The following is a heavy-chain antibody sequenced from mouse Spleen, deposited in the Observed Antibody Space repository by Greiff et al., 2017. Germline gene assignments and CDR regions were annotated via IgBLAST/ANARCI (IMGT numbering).Heavy chain of an antibody. Sequence: EVQGVESGGGLVQPKGSLKLSCAASGFTFNTYAMHWVRQAPGKGLEWVARIRSKSSNYATYYADSVKDRFTISRDDSQSMLYLQMNNLKTEDTAMYYCVRDKKYGIYWYFDVWGAGTTVTVSS. CDR2: IRSKSSNYAT. CDR3: VRDKKYGIYWYFDV. V-gene: IGHV10-3*01. J-gene: IGHJ1*01. CDR1: GFTFNTYA. D-gene: IGHD2-10*02.